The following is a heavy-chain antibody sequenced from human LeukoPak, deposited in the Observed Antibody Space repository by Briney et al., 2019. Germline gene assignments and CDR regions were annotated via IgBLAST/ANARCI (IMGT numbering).Heavy chain of an antibody. CDR2: INHSGST. J-gene: IGHJ4*02. D-gene: IGHD3-22*01. CDR3: ARGLYDSSH. V-gene: IGHV4-34*01. CDR1: GGSFSGYY. Sequence: SETLSLTCAVYGGSFSGYYWSWIRQPPGKGLEWIGEINHSGSTNYNPSLKSRVTISVDTSKNQFSLKLSSVTAADTAVYYCARGLYDSSHWGQGTLVTVSS.